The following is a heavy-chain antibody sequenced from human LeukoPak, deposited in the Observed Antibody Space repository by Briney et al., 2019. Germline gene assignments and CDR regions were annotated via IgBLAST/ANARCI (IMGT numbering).Heavy chain of an antibody. J-gene: IGHJ5*02. CDR1: GGTFSSYA. Sequence: SVKVSCKASGGTFSSYAISWVRQAPGQGLEWMGGIIPIFGTANYAQKFQGRVTITGDESTSTAYMELSSLRSEDTAVYYCARGGDSITMILNWFDPWGQGTLVTVSS. CDR2: IIPIFGTA. V-gene: IGHV1-69*13. CDR3: ARGGDSITMILNWFDP. D-gene: IGHD3-22*01.